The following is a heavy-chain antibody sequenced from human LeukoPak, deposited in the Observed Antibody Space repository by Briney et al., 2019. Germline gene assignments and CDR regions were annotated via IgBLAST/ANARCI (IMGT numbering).Heavy chain of an antibody. V-gene: IGHV3-7*01. D-gene: IGHD6-25*01. CDR1: GFTLSSYW. Sequence: PGGSLRLSCVASGFTLSSYWMSWVRQAPGKGLEWVANIKQDGSEKYYVDSVKGRFTISRDNAKNSLYLQMNSLRAEDTAVYYCAREPFPQYISGWDRDYWGQGTLVTVSS. CDR2: IKQDGSEK. J-gene: IGHJ4*02. CDR3: AREPFPQYISGWDRDY.